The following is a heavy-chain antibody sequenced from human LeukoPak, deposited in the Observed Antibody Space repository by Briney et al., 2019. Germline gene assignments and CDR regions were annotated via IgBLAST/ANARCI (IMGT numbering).Heavy chain of an antibody. J-gene: IGHJ4*02. Sequence: ASVKVSCKASGYTFTNYHINWVRQSTGQGLEWMGWMNPNSGNTGYAQKFQGRVTMTRNTSISTAYMELSSLKSEDTAVYYCARDRSAVAAHFDYWGQGTLVTVSS. V-gene: IGHV1-8*01. CDR3: ARDRSAVAAHFDY. D-gene: IGHD6-19*01. CDR1: GYTFTNYH. CDR2: MNPNSGNT.